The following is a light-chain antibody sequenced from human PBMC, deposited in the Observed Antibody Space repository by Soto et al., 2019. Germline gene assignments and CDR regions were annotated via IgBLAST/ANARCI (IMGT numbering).Light chain of an antibody. V-gene: IGKV2-30*02. Sequence: VVMTQSPLFLSVTLGQPASISCRSSQSLVHGDGNTYLNWFQQRPGQSPRRLIYRVSKRDSGVPDRFSGSGSGTDFTLKISRVEAEDVGVCYCMRGAYLRTFGQGTKVDSK. CDR3: MRGAYLRT. CDR2: RVS. CDR1: QSLVHGDGNTY. J-gene: IGKJ1*01.